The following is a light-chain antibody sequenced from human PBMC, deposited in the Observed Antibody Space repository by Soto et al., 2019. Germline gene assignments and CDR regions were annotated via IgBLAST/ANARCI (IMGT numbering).Light chain of an antibody. Sequence: DIQVTQSPSSLSTSVGDRLTITCRASQSIRTYLNWYHQXPGKAPQILIYGASTLQSGAPSRFSGSGSGTHFTLTINSLQSEDLGTYSCQQSFSPPTFGQGTKVDIK. CDR2: GAS. CDR3: QQSFSPPT. CDR1: QSIRTY. V-gene: IGKV1-39*01. J-gene: IGKJ1*01.